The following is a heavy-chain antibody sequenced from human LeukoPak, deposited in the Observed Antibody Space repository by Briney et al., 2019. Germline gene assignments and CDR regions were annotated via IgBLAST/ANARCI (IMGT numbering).Heavy chain of an antibody. V-gene: IGHV1-8*01. J-gene: IGHJ6*02. CDR3: ARENNKYYYYYGMDV. D-gene: IGHD1/OR15-1a*01. Sequence: ASVKVSCKASGYTFTSYDINWVRQATGQGFEWMGWMNPNSGNTGYAQKFQGRVTMTRNTSISTAYMELSSLRSEDTAVYYCARENNKYYYYYGMDVWGQGTTVTVSS. CDR2: MNPNSGNT. CDR1: GYTFTSYD.